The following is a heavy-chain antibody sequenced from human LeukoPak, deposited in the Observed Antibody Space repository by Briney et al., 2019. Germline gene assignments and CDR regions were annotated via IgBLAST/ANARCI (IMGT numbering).Heavy chain of an antibody. CDR3: AREAARWGHYYYYYYMDV. V-gene: IGHV1-69*06. CDR2: IIPIFGTA. D-gene: IGHD4-23*01. CDR1: GGTFSSYA. Sequence: SVKVSCKASGGTFSSYAISWVRQAPGQGLEWMGGIIPIFGTANYAQKFQGRVTTTADKSTSTAYMELSSLRSEDTAVYYCAREAARWGHYYYYYYMDVWGKGTTVTISS. J-gene: IGHJ6*03.